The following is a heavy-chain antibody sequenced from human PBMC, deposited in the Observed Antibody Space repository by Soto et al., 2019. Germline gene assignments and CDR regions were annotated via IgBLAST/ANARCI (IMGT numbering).Heavy chain of an antibody. CDR1: GYTFTGYY. CDR3: ATQFHHCGGDCYRGPYFGMYV. CDR2: INPYTGGT. J-gene: IGHJ6*02. Sequence: QVQLVQSGSEVKEPGASVKVSCKASGYTFTGYYVLWVRQAPGQGPECMGWINPYTGGTNYAQKFQGRVTMTRDTAISTAYMELSKLISDDTAVYYCATQFHHCGGDCYRGPYFGMYVWGQGTTVTVSS. D-gene: IGHD2-21*02. V-gene: IGHV1-2*02.